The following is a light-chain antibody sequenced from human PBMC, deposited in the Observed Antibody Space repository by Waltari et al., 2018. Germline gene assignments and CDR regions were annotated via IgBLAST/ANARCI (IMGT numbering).Light chain of an antibody. Sequence: QSVLTQPPSVSGAPGQRVTISCTGSRSNIGAGYDVHWYQHLPGTAPKLLIYANTNRPSGAPDRFSASMSGTSASLAITGLQAEDEAEYYCQSYDSSLSGSGVFGGGTKLTVL. CDR1: RSNIGAGYD. V-gene: IGLV1-40*01. CDR2: ANT. CDR3: QSYDSSLSGSGV. J-gene: IGLJ3*02.